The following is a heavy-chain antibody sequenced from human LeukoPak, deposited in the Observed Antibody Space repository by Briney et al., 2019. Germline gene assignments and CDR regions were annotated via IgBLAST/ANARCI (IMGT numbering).Heavy chain of an antibody. V-gene: IGHV3-11*04. CDR3: ARDTSVVGTLRYFDY. Sequence: GGSLRLSCAASGFTFTDYYMSWIRHAPGKGLEWVSYISASGSIIYYADSVKRRFAISRDDAKNSLFLQMNSLRAEDTAVYYCARDTSVVGTLRYFDYWGQGALVTVSS. J-gene: IGHJ4*02. CDR2: ISASGSII. D-gene: IGHD6-19*01. CDR1: GFTFTDYY.